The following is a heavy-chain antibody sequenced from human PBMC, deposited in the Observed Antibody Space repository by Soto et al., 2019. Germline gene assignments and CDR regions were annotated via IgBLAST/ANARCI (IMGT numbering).Heavy chain of an antibody. V-gene: IGHV4-34*01. CDR2: INHAGST. CDR3: ATGGLFTS. Sequence: PSETLSLTCGIYGGYFSANYWSWIRQTPGKGLEWLGEINHAGSTDYNPSLKGQITISADTSKNQFSLKLSSMTAADTAVYYCATGGLFTSWGQGTLVTVSS. CDR1: GGYFSANY. D-gene: IGHD3-3*01. J-gene: IGHJ5*02.